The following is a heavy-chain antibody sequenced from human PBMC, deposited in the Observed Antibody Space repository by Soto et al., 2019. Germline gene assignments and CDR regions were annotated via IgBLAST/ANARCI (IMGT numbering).Heavy chain of an antibody. D-gene: IGHD3-22*01. CDR2: ISYDGSNK. CDR1: GFTFSSYA. V-gene: IGHV3-30-3*01. CDR3: ARDRVYYDSSGPYGMDV. J-gene: IGHJ6*02. Sequence: PGGSLRLSCAASGFTFSSYAMHWVRQAPGKGLEWVAVISYDGSNKYYADSVKGRFTISRDNSKNTLYLQMNSLRAEDTAVYYCARDRVYYDSSGPYGMDVWGQGTTVTVS.